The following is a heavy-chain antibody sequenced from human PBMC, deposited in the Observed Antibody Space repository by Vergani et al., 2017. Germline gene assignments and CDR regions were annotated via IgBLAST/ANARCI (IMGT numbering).Heavy chain of an antibody. CDR3: ARADSGSPRYYYYYMDV. CDR1: GGTFSSYA. J-gene: IGHJ6*03. Sequence: QVQLVQSGAEVKKPGSSVKVSCKASGGTFSSYAISWVRQAPGQGLEWMGGRIPIFGTANYAQQFQGRVTITADESTSTAYMELSSLRSEDTAVYYCARADSGSPRYYYYYMDVWGKGTTVTVAS. V-gene: IGHV1-69*01. CDR2: RIPIFGTA. D-gene: IGHD1-26*01.